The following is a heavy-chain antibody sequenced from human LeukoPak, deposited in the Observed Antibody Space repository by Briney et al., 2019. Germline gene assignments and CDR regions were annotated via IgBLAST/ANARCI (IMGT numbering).Heavy chain of an antibody. D-gene: IGHD6-13*01. Sequence: GGSLRLSCAASGFTFSSYGMQWVRQAPGKGLEWVSSIHSNGDKIYYTDSVKGRFTISRDDATNSLYLQMSSLRGEDTAIYYCARSAAPGPYTWFDPWGQGTLVTVSS. CDR3: ARSAAPGPYTWFDP. CDR2: IHSNGDKI. CDR1: GFTFSSYG. V-gene: IGHV3-21*01. J-gene: IGHJ5*02.